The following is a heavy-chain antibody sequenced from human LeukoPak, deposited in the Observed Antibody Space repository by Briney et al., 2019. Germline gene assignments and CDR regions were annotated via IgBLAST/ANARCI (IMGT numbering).Heavy chain of an antibody. J-gene: IGHJ5*02. V-gene: IGHV4-30-2*01. CDR3: ARTTYSSSSRWFDP. Sequence: SETLSLTCAVSGGSISSGGYSWSWIRQPPGKGLEWIGYIYHSGSTYYNPSLKSRVTISVDRSKNQFSLKLSSVTAADTAVYYCARTTYSSSSRWFDPWGQGTLVTVSS. CDR2: IYHSGST. CDR1: GGSISSGGYS. D-gene: IGHD6-13*01.